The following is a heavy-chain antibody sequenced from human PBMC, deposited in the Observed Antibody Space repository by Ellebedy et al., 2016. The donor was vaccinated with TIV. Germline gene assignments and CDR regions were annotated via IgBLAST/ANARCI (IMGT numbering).Heavy chain of an antibody. CDR2: IVSNGDST. CDR1: GFTFGSYA. Sequence: PGGSLRLSCSAAGFTFGSYAMLWVRQAQGKGLEYISAIVSNGDSTYYANSVKGRFTISRDNSKNTLYLQMSSLRPEDTPVYYCVKAWGDWGQGTLVTVSS. D-gene: IGHD3-16*01. CDR3: VKAWGD. J-gene: IGHJ4*02. V-gene: IGHV3-64D*06.